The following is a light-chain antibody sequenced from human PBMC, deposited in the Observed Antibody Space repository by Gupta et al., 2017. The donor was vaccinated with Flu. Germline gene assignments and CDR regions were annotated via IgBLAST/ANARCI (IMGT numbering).Light chain of an antibody. Sequence: DIQLTQSRSFLSASVGDRVTLTCRASQGIGSSLAWYQQKPGKAPRLLIYAASTMQSGVPSRFSGSGSGTEFTLTISSLQPEDFATYYCQHRNSYPLTFGGGTKVEIK. V-gene: IGKV1-9*01. CDR3: QHRNSYPLT. CDR1: QGIGSS. CDR2: AAS. J-gene: IGKJ4*01.